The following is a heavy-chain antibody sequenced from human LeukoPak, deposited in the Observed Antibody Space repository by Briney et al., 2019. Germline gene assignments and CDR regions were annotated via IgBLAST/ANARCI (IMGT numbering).Heavy chain of an antibody. CDR3: ATDSKEVRGVNYYYYYMDV. CDR1: GYTLTELS. J-gene: IGHJ6*03. D-gene: IGHD3-10*01. V-gene: IGHV1-24*01. CDR2: FDPEDGET. Sequence: GASVKVSCKVSGYTLTELSMHWVRQAPGKGLEWMGGFDPEDGETIYAQKFQGRVTMTEDTSTDTAYMELSSLRSEDTAVYYCATDSKEVRGVNYYYYYMDVWGKGTTVTVSS.